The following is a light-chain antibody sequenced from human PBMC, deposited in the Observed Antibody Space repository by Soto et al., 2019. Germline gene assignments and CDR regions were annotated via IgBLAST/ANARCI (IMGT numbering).Light chain of an antibody. Sequence: EIVLTQSPGTLSLSPWERATLSCRASQSVSSSYLAWYQQKPGQAPRLLIYGASNRATGIPDRFSGSGSGTDLTLTISRLEPEDFAVYYCQQYGSSPLTFGGGTKVDIK. CDR1: QSVSSSY. CDR3: QQYGSSPLT. J-gene: IGKJ4*01. CDR2: GAS. V-gene: IGKV3-20*01.